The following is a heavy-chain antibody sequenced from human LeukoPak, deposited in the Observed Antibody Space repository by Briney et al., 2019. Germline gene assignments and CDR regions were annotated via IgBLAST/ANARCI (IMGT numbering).Heavy chain of an antibody. D-gene: IGHD5-18*01. Sequence: ASLKVSCKASGYTFTSYGISWVRQAPGQGLEWMGWISADNGDTNYAQKFQGRVTMTTDTSASTAYMELRSLRSDDTAVYYCARDDQSTAMVYWGQGTLVTVSS. V-gene: IGHV1-18*01. J-gene: IGHJ4*02. CDR3: ARDDQSTAMVY. CDR1: GYTFTSYG. CDR2: ISADNGDT.